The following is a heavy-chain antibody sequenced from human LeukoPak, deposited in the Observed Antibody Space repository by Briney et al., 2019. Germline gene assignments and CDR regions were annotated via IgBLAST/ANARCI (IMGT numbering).Heavy chain of an antibody. CDR2: ISYDGSNK. CDR3: ARENYGDPYFDY. J-gene: IGHJ4*02. CDR1: GFTFSYYA. V-gene: IGHV3-30-3*01. D-gene: IGHD4-17*01. Sequence: PGGSLRLSCAASGFTFSYYAMHWVRQAPGKGLEWVSVISYDGSNKYYADSVKGRFTISRDNSKNTLYLQMNSLRAEDTAVYYCARENYGDPYFDYWGQGTLVTVSS.